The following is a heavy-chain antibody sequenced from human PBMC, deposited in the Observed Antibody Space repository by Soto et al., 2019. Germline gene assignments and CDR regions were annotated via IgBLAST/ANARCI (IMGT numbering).Heavy chain of an antibody. CDR3: ARGGAYGRLIIGDWFDP. V-gene: IGHV4-59*01. Sequence: QVQLQQSGPGLVKPSETLALTCSVSSGSISNYYWSWIRQPPGQGLEWNGYISYSGSTNYNPSLKSLITISVDTSKNQFSLKLTSVTAADTAVYYLARGGAYGRLIIGDWFDPWGQGTLVTVSS. D-gene: IGHD3-10*01. CDR2: ISYSGST. CDR1: SGSISNYY. J-gene: IGHJ5*02.